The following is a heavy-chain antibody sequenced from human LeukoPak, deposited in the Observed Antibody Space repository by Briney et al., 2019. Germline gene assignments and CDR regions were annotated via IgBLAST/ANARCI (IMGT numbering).Heavy chain of an antibody. CDR1: GFTFSSYA. V-gene: IGHV3-30-3*01. Sequence: GRSLRLSCAASGFTFSSYAVHWVRQAPGKGLEWVAVISYDGSNKYYADSVKGRFTISRDNSKNTLYLQMNSLRAEDTAVYYCARDRTIRSAGSYYSGAFDIWGQGTMVTVSS. J-gene: IGHJ3*02. CDR3: ARDRTIRSAGSYYSGAFDI. D-gene: IGHD3-10*01. CDR2: ISYDGSNK.